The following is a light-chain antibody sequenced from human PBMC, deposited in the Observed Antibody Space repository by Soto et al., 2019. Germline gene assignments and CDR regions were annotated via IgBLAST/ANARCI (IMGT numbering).Light chain of an antibody. V-gene: IGKV3-20*01. J-gene: IGKJ5*01. CDR1: QSLVYTDGDTH. CDR2: GAS. Sequence: VLTQSPLSLPVSLGQPSSLSCSSSQSLVYTDGDTHLTWYQQKPGQAPRLFIYGASSRATGIPDRFIGSGSGTHFTLTISRLEPEDFALYYCQQYGSSPRISFGQGTRLEIK. CDR3: QQYGSSPRIS.